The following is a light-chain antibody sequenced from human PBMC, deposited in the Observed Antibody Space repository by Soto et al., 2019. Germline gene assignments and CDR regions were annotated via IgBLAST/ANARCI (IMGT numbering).Light chain of an antibody. CDR2: WAS. V-gene: IGKV4-1*01. Sequence: DIVMTQSPDSLAVSLGERATINCKSSQSVLYSSNNKNYLAWYQQKPGQPPKLLIYWASTRESGVPDRLSGSGSGTDFTLTISSLQAEDVAVYYCQQYCSTPWTFGQGTKVDIK. CDR3: QQYCSTPWT. CDR1: QSVLYSSNNKNY. J-gene: IGKJ1*01.